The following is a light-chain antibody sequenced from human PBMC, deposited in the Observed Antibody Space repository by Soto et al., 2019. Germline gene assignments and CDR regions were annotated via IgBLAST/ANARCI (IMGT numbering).Light chain of an antibody. CDR3: QQFGSYALT. CDR2: DAS. J-gene: IGKJ4*01. Sequence: AIQLTQSPSSLSASVGDRVTITCRASQVIYRSLVWYQQKPGKAPNLLIFDASSLGSGVPSRFFGSGSGTDFTLTIGSLQPEDFATYCCQQFGSYALTFGGGTKVEI. CDR1: QVIYRS. V-gene: IGKV1-13*02.